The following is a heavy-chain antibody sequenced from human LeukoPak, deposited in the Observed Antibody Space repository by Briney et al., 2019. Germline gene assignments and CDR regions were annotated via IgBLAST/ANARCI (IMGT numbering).Heavy chain of an antibody. V-gene: IGHV3-33*08. D-gene: IGHD3-16*02. CDR3: ARERIMITFGGVIAKVLDY. J-gene: IGHJ4*02. CDR1: GFSFSNYG. Sequence: AGGSLRLSCAASGFSFSNYGMHWVRQAPGKGLEWVAVIWYDGSNKYYADSVKGRFTISRDNSKNTLYLQMNSLRAEDTAVYYCARERIMITFGGVIAKVLDYWGQGTLVTVSS. CDR2: IWYDGSNK.